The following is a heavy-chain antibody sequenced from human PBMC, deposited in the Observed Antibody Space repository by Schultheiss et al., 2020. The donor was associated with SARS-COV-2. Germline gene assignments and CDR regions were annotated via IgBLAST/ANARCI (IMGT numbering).Heavy chain of an antibody. D-gene: IGHD6-13*01. Sequence: GGSLRLSCAGSGFSFSSYAMHWVRQAPGKGLEWFSAINGSGGSTYYADSVKGRVTISRDNAKNSLYLQMNSLIAEDTAVYYCARFDSSSWYYYYGMDVWGQGTTVTVSS. CDR2: INGSGGST. J-gene: IGHJ6*02. CDR3: ARFDSSSWYYYYGMDV. V-gene: IGHV3-21*01. CDR1: GFSFSSYA.